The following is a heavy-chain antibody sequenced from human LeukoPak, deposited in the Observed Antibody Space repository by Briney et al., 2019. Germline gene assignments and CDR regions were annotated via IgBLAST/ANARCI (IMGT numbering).Heavy chain of an antibody. V-gene: IGHV4-39*01. Sequence: SETLSLTCTVSGGSISSSNYYWGWIRQPPGKGLEWIGSIYYSGSTYYNPSLKSRVTISVDTSKNQFSLKLSSVTTADTAVYYCAAITIFDYYFDYWGQGTLVTVSS. CDR2: IYYSGST. J-gene: IGHJ4*02. CDR3: AAITIFDYYFDY. D-gene: IGHD3-3*01. CDR1: GGSISSSNYY.